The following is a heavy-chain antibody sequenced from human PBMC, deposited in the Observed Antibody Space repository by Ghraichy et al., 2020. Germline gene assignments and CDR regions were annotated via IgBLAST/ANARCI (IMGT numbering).Heavy chain of an antibody. Sequence: ASVKVSCKVSGYTLTELSMHWVRQAPGKGLEWMGGFDPEDGETIYAQKFQGRVTMTEDTSTDTAYMELSSLRSEDTAVYYCATGNGIVVRGVFDYWGQGTLVTVSS. CDR3: ATGNGIVVRGVFDY. CDR1: GYTLTELS. J-gene: IGHJ4*02. D-gene: IGHD3-10*01. V-gene: IGHV1-24*01. CDR2: FDPEDGET.